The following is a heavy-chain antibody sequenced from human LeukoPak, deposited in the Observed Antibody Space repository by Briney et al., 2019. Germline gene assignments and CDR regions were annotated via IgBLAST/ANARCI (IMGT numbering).Heavy chain of an antibody. CDR3: ARDSGGSTVTNGADY. V-gene: IGHV1-46*01. Sequence: ASVKVSCKASGYTFTSYYMHWVRQAPGQGLEWMGIINPSGGSTSYAQKFQGRVTMTRDTSTSTAYMELRSLRSDDTAVYYCARDSGGSTVTNGADYWGQGTLVTVSS. CDR1: GYTFTSYY. CDR2: INPSGGST. J-gene: IGHJ4*02. D-gene: IGHD4-11*01.